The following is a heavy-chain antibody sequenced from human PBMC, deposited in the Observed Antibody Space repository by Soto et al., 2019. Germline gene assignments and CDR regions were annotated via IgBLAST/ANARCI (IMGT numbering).Heavy chain of an antibody. CDR1: GGSISSYY. J-gene: IGHJ4*02. Sequence: SETLSLTCTVSGGSISSYYWSWIRQPPGKGLEWIGYIYYSGSTNYNPSLKSRVTISVDTSKNQFSLKLSSVTAADTAVYYCARYLSGGSSYGDIDYWGQGLLVTVSS. CDR2: IYYSGST. V-gene: IGHV4-59*01. D-gene: IGHD4-17*01. CDR3: ARYLSGGSSYGDIDY.